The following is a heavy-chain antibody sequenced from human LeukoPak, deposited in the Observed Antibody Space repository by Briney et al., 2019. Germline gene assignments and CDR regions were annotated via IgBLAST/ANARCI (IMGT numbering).Heavy chain of an antibody. V-gene: IGHV3-23*01. CDR2: ISGSGGST. CDR3: AKHQWLVEEYYFDY. Sequence: SGGSLRLSCAASGFTFSSYAMSWVRQAPGKGLGWVSAISGSGGSTYYADSVKGRFTISRDNSKNTLYLQMNSLRAEDTAVYYCAKHQWLVEEYYFDYWGQGTLVTVSS. CDR1: GFTFSSYA. D-gene: IGHD6-19*01. J-gene: IGHJ4*02.